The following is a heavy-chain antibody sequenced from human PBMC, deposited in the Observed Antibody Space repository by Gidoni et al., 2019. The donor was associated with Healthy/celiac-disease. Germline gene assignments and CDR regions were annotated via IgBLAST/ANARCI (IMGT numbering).Heavy chain of an antibody. V-gene: IGHV3-9*01. CDR2: ISWNSGSI. Sequence: GQPGRSLRLSCAASGFTFDDYAMHWVRQAPGKGLEWVSGISWNSGSIGYADSVKGRFTISRDNAKNSLYLQMNSLRAEDTALYYCAKAGGGMGYCTNGVCPGDYYYYYGMDVWGQGTTVTVSS. CDR3: AKAGGGMGYCTNGVCPGDYYYYYGMDV. J-gene: IGHJ6*02. D-gene: IGHD2-8*01. CDR1: GFTFDDYA.